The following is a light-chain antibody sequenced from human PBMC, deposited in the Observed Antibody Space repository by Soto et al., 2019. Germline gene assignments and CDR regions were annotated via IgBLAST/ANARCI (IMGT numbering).Light chain of an antibody. J-gene: IGKJ1*01. CDR1: RDIDDY. V-gene: IGKV1-27*01. CDR2: DAS. Sequence: DIQMTQSPPSLSASVGDRATTTSRASRDIDDYLAWYQHIAGKAPKLLIYDASSLQPGVPSRFSGSGSGTYFTLTINSLQPEDVATYYCQKYNKAPWTFGQGTKV. CDR3: QKYNKAPWT.